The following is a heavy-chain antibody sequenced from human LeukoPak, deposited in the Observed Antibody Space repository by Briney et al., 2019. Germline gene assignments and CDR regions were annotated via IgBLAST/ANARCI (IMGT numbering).Heavy chain of an antibody. CDR3: ARGGQPHSFDM. Sequence: GGSLRLSCAASGFTFSTYSMNWVRQAPGKGLEWVSHIGSSSNAIYYADSVKGRFTISRDNAKNSLYLQMNSLTAKDTAVYYCARGGQPHSFDMWGQGTMVTVSS. CDR1: GFTFSTYS. V-gene: IGHV3-48*01. D-gene: IGHD2-2*01. J-gene: IGHJ3*02. CDR2: IGSSSNAI.